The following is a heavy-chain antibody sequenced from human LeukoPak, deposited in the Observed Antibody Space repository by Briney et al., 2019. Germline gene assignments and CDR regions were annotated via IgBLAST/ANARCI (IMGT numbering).Heavy chain of an antibody. CDR1: GFTFDDYA. Sequence: GGSLRLSCAASGFTFDDYAMHWVRQAPGKGLEWVSGISWNSGSIGYADSVKGRFTISRDNAKNSLYLQMNSLRAEDTALYYCAKVSRAGTVDYWGQGTLVTVSS. CDR3: AKVSRAGTVDY. CDR2: ISWNSGSI. V-gene: IGHV3-9*01. J-gene: IGHJ4*02. D-gene: IGHD6-19*01.